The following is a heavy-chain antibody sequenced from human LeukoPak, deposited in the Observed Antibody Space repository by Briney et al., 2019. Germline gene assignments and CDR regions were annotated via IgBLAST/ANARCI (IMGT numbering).Heavy chain of an antibody. CDR1: GFTFSSYS. Sequence: GGSLRLSCAASGFTFSSYSMNWVRQAPGKGLEWISYISSSSTYIYYADSVNGRFTISRDNGKNSLYLQMSSLRVEDRATYYCARERFHGSGAPKYDYWGQGALVTVSS. J-gene: IGHJ4*02. V-gene: IGHV3-21*06. D-gene: IGHD3-10*01. CDR3: ARERFHGSGAPKYDY. CDR2: ISSSSTYI.